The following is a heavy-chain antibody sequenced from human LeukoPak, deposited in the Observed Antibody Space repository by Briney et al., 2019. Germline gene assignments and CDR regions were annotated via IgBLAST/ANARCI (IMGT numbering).Heavy chain of an antibody. CDR2: IRYDGSNK. CDR1: GFTFSSYG. Sequence: PGGSLRLSCVASGFTFSSYGMHWVRQAPGKRLEWVAFIRYDGSNKYYADSVKGRFTISRDNSKNTLFLQMNSLRAEDTAIYYCAKDRDPFHPGGLYYFDYWGQGTLVTVSS. CDR3: AKDRDPFHPGGLYYFDY. D-gene: IGHD3-10*01. V-gene: IGHV3-30*02. J-gene: IGHJ4*02.